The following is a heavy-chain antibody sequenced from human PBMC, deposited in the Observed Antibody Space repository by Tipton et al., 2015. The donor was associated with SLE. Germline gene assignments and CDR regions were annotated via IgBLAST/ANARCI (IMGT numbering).Heavy chain of an antibody. CDR3: ARGRGSAFDI. CDR1: GGSISSYY. J-gene: IGHJ3*02. V-gene: IGHV4-59*01. CDR2: IYYSGST. Sequence: TLSLTCTVSGGSISSYYWSWIRQPPGKGLEWIGYIYYSGSTNYNPSLKSRVTISVDTSKNQFSLKLSSVTAADTAVYYCARGRGSAFDIWGQGTTVTVSS.